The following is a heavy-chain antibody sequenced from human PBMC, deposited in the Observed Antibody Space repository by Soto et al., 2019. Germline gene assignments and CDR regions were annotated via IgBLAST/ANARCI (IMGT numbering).Heavy chain of an antibody. CDR1: GGTFSDSA. CDR2: LVPMFRTA. V-gene: IGHV1-69*12. D-gene: IGHD2-15*01. Sequence: QVHLVQSGAEVKKPGSSVKVSCKTSGGTFSDSAINWLRQTPGQGLEWMGGLVPMFRTANYAPNLQGRVSITADESTSTVFMELSSLTFEDTAVYYCARGLGGSCFPFDFWGEGTLVTVSS. CDR3: ARGLGGSCFPFDF. J-gene: IGHJ4*02.